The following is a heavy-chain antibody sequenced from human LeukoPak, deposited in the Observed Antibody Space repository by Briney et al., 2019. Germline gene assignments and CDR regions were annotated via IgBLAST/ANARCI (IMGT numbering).Heavy chain of an antibody. CDR2: KYYRSRWYN. V-gene: IGHV6-1*01. CDR1: GDSLSNNGGS. Sequence: SQALSLTCAISGDSLSNNGGSWNWLRHSPSRGLEWLRRKYYRSRWYNDYVVFVKSRITINPDTSKSQFSLQLNSVTPEDTAVYDCVSGLGYFQRWAQGTLVTVSS. CDR3: VSGLGYFQR. D-gene: IGHD6-25*01. J-gene: IGHJ1*01.